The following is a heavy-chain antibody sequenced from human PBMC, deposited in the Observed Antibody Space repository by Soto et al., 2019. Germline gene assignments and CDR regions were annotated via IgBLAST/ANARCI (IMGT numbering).Heavy chain of an antibody. V-gene: IGHV3-30-3*01. Sequence: QVQLVESGGGVVQPGRSLTILCTASGFTFKHNAMHWIRQAPGKGLEWVADISYDGSTRNYADSVKGRFTISRDNSRNRLALQMSALKGEDTAMYYCAREGIAESGPTYYELWGPGTLVAVSS. CDR1: GFTFKHNA. D-gene: IGHD3-22*01. J-gene: IGHJ4*02. CDR2: ISYDGSTR. CDR3: AREGIAESGPTYYEL.